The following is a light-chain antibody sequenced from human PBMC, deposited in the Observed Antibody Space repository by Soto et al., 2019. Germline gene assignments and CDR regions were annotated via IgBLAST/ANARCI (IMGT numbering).Light chain of an antibody. J-gene: IGLJ1*01. CDR2: DNN. V-gene: IGLV1-51*01. CDR3: GPWDSSLSAFV. Sequence: HSVLTQPPSVSAAPGQKVTISCSGSSSNIGNNYVSWYQQLPGTAPKLLIYDNNKRPSGIPDRFSGSKSGTSATLGITGLQTGAEADYYCGPWDSSLSAFVFGTGTKVTVL. CDR1: SSNIGNNY.